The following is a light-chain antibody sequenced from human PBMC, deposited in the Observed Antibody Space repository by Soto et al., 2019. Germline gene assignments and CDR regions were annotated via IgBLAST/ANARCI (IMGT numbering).Light chain of an antibody. Sequence: QLVLTQSPSASASLGASVKLTCTLSSGHSSYAIAWHQQQPEKGPRYLMKLNSDGSHSKGDGIPDRFSGSSSGAERYLTISSLQSDDEADYYCQTWGTGIPVFGGGTQLTVL. CDR2: LNSDGSH. CDR3: QTWGTGIPV. CDR1: SGHSSYA. J-gene: IGLJ7*01. V-gene: IGLV4-69*01.